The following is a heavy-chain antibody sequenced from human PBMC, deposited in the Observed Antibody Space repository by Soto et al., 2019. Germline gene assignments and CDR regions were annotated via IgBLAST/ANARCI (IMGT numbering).Heavy chain of an antibody. V-gene: IGHV3-33*01. Sequence: QVQLVESGGGVVQPGRSLRLSCAASGFTFSSYGMHWVRQAPGKGLEWVAVIWYDGSNKYYADSVKGRFTISRDNSKNTLYLQMNSLRAEDTAVYYCARDGGSMGYYGMDVWSQGTTVTVSS. CDR3: ARDGGSMGYYGMDV. J-gene: IGHJ6*02. CDR2: IWYDGSNK. CDR1: GFTFSSYG.